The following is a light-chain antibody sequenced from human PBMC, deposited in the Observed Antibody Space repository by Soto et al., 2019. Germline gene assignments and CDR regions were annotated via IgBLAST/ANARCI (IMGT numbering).Light chain of an antibody. Sequence: EIVLTQSPGTLSLSPGESATLSCRASQSVGRNYLAWFQHKPDQAPRLLIYDASNRATGVPDRFSGSGSGTDFTLSVTRLEPEDFAVYYCHQYGGSPRTFGQGTKVEVK. J-gene: IGKJ1*01. CDR1: QSVGRNY. CDR3: HQYGGSPRT. CDR2: DAS. V-gene: IGKV3-20*01.